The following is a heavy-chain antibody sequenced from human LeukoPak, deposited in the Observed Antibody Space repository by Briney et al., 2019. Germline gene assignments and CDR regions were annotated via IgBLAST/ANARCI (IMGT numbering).Heavy chain of an antibody. CDR3: ARVLPSGTSDY. J-gene: IGHJ4*02. CDR2: IDSSGNT. CDR1: GGSISSYY. Sequence: PSETLSLTCTVSGGSISSYYWSWIRQSVGKGLEWIGRIDSSGNTNYNPSLKSRVTMSVDTSKNQFSLKLTSVTAADTAVYYCARVLPSGTSDYWGQGTLVTVSS. V-gene: IGHV4-4*07. D-gene: IGHD3-10*01.